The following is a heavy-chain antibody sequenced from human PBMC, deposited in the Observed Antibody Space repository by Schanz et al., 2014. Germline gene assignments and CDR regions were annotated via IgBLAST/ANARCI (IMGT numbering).Heavy chain of an antibody. V-gene: IGHV4-30-4*07. CDR3: ARAAGPVDY. J-gene: IGHJ4*02. D-gene: IGHD6-13*01. CDR1: GGSISSGGYT. CDR2: IYYSAST. Sequence: QVQLQESGPGLVKPSQTLSLTCAVSGGSISSGGYTWSWIRQPPGKGLEWIGYIYYSASTYYNPSRKSGVTISVDTSKNQSSLMLGSGTAADTAVYYCARAAGPVDYWGQGTLVTVSS.